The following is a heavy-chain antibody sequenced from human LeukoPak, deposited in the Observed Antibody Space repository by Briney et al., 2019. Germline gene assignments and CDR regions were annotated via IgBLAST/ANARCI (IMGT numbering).Heavy chain of an antibody. J-gene: IGHJ5*02. Sequence: GGSLRLSCAASGFTFNSYSMNWVRQTPGKGLEWVSSISSSSGYINYADSVKGRFTVSRDNAKNSLYLQMNSLRAEDTAVYYCAKDRGGIAGPPVGTWGQGTLVTVSS. V-gene: IGHV3-21*01. CDR1: GFTFNSYS. CDR2: ISSSSGYI. CDR3: AKDRGGIAGPPVGT. D-gene: IGHD1-20*01.